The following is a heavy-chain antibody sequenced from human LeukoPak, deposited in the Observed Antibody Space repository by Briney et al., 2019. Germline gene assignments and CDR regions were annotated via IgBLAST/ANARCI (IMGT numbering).Heavy chain of an antibody. Sequence: GGSLRLSCAASGFTFSGSAMHWVRQASGKGLEWVGRIRSKADSYATAYAASVKGRFTISRDDLKNTAYLQMNSLKTEDTAVYYCTSRTMVRGVSAAFDIWGQGTMVTVSS. CDR2: IRSKADSYAT. CDR3: TSRTMVRGVSAAFDI. V-gene: IGHV3-73*01. CDR1: GFTFSGSA. D-gene: IGHD3-10*01. J-gene: IGHJ3*02.